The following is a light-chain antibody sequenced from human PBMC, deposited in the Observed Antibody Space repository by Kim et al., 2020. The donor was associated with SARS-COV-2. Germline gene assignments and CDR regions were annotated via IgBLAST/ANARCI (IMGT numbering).Light chain of an antibody. Sequence: DIQMTQSPSTLSASVGDRVTITCRASQSINSWLAWYQQKPGKASKLLIYDASSLESGVPSRFSGSGSGTDFTLTISSLQPDDFATYYCQQYDSYSYTFGLGTKLEI. CDR1: QSINSW. V-gene: IGKV1-5*01. CDR2: DAS. CDR3: QQYDSYSYT. J-gene: IGKJ2*01.